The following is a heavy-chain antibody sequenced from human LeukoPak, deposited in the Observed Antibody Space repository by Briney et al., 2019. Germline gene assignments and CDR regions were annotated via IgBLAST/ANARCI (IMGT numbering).Heavy chain of an antibody. V-gene: IGHV4-59*11. CDR2: ISNSGST. CDR1: GGSISSHY. CDR3: GRDALVGYFSYYYMDG. Sequence: PSETLSLTCTVSGGSISSHYWTWIRQSPVRGLEWIGDISNSGSTSYNPSLKSRVTISIDTSKNQFSLKLSSVTAADTAVYYCGRDALVGYFSYYYMDGWGKGTTVTVSS. J-gene: IGHJ6*03. D-gene: IGHD2-15*01.